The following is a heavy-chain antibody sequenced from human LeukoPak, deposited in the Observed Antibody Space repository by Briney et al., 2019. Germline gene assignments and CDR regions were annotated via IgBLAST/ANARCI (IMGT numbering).Heavy chain of an antibody. V-gene: IGHV3-15*01. J-gene: IGHJ1*01. D-gene: IGHD6-13*01. CDR1: GFTLSSYV. CDR2: IKSKTDGGTT. CDR3: TTDDPLYSSSWYEYFQH. Sequence: GKSLRLSCAASGFTLSSYVMHWVRQAPGKGLEWVGRIKSKTDGGTTDYAAPVKGRLTISRDDSINTLYLQMNRLKTEDTAVYYCTTDDPLYSSSWYEYFQHWGQGTLVTVSS.